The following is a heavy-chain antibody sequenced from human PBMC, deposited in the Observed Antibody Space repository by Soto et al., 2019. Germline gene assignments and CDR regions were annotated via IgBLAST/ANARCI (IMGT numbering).Heavy chain of an antibody. Sequence: GGSLRLSCAASGCTFSSYGMSWVRQAPGKGLEWVSVISGSGGSTYYADSVKGRFTISRDNSKNTLYLQMNSLRAEDTAVYYCAKGLLRYFDWLLGVDYWGQGTLVTVSS. CDR3: AKGLLRYFDWLLGVDY. V-gene: IGHV3-23*01. D-gene: IGHD3-9*01. CDR1: GCTFSSYG. CDR2: ISGSGGST. J-gene: IGHJ4*02.